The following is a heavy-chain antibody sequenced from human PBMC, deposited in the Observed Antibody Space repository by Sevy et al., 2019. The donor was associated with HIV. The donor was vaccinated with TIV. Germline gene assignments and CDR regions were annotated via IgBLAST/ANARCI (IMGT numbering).Heavy chain of an antibody. V-gene: IGHV3-74*01. Sequence: GGSLRLSCAASGFTFSSYWMHWVRQAPGKGLVWVSRINTDGSSTSNADSVQDRFTISRDNAKNTLYLQMNSLRAEDTAVYYCAREGDIVVVPAAIDAMDVWGQGTAVTVSS. CDR1: GFTFSSYW. CDR2: INTDGSST. D-gene: IGHD2-2*02. CDR3: AREGDIVVVPAAIDAMDV. J-gene: IGHJ6*02.